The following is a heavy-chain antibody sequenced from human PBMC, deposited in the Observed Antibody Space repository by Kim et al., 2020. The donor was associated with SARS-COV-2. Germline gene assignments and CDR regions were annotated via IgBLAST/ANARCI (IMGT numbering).Heavy chain of an antibody. V-gene: IGHV1-58*01. CDR1: GFTFTSSA. Sequence: SVKVSCKASGFTFTSSAVQWVRQARGQRLEWIGWIVVGSGNTNYAQKFQERVTITRDMSTSTAYMELSSLRSEDTAVYYCAAELSVTMVRGVITNYGMDVWGQGTTVTVSS. CDR3: AAELSVTMVRGVITNYGMDV. D-gene: IGHD3-10*01. CDR2: IVVGSGNT. J-gene: IGHJ6*02.